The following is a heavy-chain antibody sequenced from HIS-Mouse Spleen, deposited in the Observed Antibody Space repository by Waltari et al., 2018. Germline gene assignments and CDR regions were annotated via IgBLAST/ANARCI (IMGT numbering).Heavy chain of an antibody. J-gene: IGHJ4*02. V-gene: IGHV1-18*01. CDR3: ARVGGYCTNGVCPLDY. Sequence: QVQLVQSGAEVKKPGAAGKVSCKASGYTFTSYGISWVRPAPGQGLEWMGWISAYNGNTNYAQKLQGRVTMTTDTSTSTAYMELRSLRSDDTAVYYCARVGGYCTNGVCPLDYWGQGTLVTVSS. CDR2: ISAYNGNT. CDR1: GYTFTSYG. D-gene: IGHD2-8*01.